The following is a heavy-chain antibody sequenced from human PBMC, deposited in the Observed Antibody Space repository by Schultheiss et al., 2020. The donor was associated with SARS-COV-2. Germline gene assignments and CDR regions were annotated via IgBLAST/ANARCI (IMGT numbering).Heavy chain of an antibody. D-gene: IGHD6-19*01. CDR2: IYHSGST. V-gene: IGHV4-4*02. CDR1: GGSISSSNW. J-gene: IGHJ4*02. Sequence: SETLSLTCAVSGGSISSSNWWSWVRQPPGKGLEWIGEIYHSGSTNYNPSLKSRVTISVDKSKNQFSLKLSSVTAADTAVYYCARGAKPGIAVAGTLFDYWGQGTLVTVSS. CDR3: ARGAKPGIAVAGTLFDY.